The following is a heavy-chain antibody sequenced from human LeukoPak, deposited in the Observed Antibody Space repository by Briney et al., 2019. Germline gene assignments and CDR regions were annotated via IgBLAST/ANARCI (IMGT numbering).Heavy chain of an antibody. D-gene: IGHD6-13*01. Sequence: SETLSLTCTVSGGSISSSSYYWGWIRQPPGKGLEWIGSIYYSGSTYYNPSLKSRVTISVDTSKNQFSLKLSSVTAADTAVYYCARDSSSGYSSSWNYYYYMDVWGKGTTVTVSS. J-gene: IGHJ6*03. V-gene: IGHV4-39*02. CDR3: ARDSSSGYSSSWNYYYYMDV. CDR2: IYYSGST. CDR1: GGSISSSSYY.